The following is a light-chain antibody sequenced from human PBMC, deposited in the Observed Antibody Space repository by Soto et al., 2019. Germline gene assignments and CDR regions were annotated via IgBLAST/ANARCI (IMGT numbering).Light chain of an antibody. CDR2: YDS. CDR3: ATWDDTLDGWV. CDR1: SANIGNNA. V-gene: IGLV1-36*01. J-gene: IGLJ3*02. Sequence: QSVLTQPPSVSGAPRQRVTISCSGSSANIGNNAVIWYQHLPGKAPKVLIYYDSLLTSGVSDRFSGSKSGTSASLAISGLQSEDEAEYYCATWDDTLDGWVFGGGTQLTVL.